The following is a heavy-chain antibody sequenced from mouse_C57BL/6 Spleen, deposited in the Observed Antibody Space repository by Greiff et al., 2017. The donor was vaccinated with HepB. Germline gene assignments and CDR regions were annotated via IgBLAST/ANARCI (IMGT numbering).Heavy chain of an antibody. Sequence: EVQLQESGGGLVKPGGSLKLSCAASGFTFSDYGMHWVRQAPEKGLEWVAYISSGSSTIYYADTVKGRFTISRDNAKNTLFLQTTSLRSEDTAMYYCARGYYGSSWAMDYWGQGTSVTVSS. CDR3: ARGYYGSSWAMDY. V-gene: IGHV5-17*01. CDR2: ISSGSSTI. J-gene: IGHJ4*01. D-gene: IGHD1-1*01. CDR1: GFTFSDYG.